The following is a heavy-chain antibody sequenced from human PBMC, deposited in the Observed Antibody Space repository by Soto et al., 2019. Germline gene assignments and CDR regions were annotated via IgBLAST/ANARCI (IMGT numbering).Heavy chain of an antibody. V-gene: IGHV3-7*03. CDR3: ARDPPRYYDILTGYEGVDYGMDV. CDR1: GFTFSSYW. CDR2: IKQDGSEK. J-gene: IGHJ6*02. D-gene: IGHD3-9*01. Sequence: GGSLRLSCAASGFTFSSYWMSWVRQAPGKGLEWVANIKQDGSEKYYVDSVKGRFTISRDNAKNSLYLQMNSLRAEDTAVYYCARDPPRYYDILTGYEGVDYGMDVWCQGTTVTVSS.